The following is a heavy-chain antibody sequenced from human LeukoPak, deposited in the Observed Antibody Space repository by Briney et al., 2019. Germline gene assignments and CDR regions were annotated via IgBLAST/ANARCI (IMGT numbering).Heavy chain of an antibody. D-gene: IGHD4-17*01. Sequence: PGGSLRLSCAASGFTFSDYYMSWIRQAPGKGLEWVSYISSSSSYTNYADSVKGRFTISRDNAKNSLYLQMNSLRAEDTAVYYCARDFYRPGDYGDYFLNWFDPWGQGTLVTVSS. CDR3: ARDFYRPGDYGDYFLNWFDP. J-gene: IGHJ5*02. V-gene: IGHV3-11*05. CDR1: GFTFSDYY. CDR2: ISSSSSYT.